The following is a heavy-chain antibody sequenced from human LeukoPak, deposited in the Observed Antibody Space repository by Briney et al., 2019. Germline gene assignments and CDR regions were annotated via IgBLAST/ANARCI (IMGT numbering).Heavy chain of an antibody. CDR1: GGSISSYSYY. CDR2: IYYAGNT. J-gene: IGHJ4*02. CDR3: ATPGIAAAGTLN. Sequence: SETLSLTCTVSGGSISSYSYYWGWNRQAPGKGLEWIGSIYYAGNTYYNPSLKSRVTIFADTSKNQFSLKLNSVTAADTAVYYCATPGIAAAGTLNWGQGILVTVSS. D-gene: IGHD6-13*01. V-gene: IGHV4-39*01.